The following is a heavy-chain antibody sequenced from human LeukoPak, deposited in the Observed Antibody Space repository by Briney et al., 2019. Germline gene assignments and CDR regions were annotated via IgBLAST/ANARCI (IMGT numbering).Heavy chain of an antibody. CDR2: LQDSGST. D-gene: IGHD5-12*01. CDR3: ARRHYSGYDVFDY. Sequence: PSETLSLTCTVSGGSISSSTYHWGWIRQPPGKGLEWIGSLQDSGSTYYNPSLKSRVIISVDTSKNQFSLKLSSVTASDTAVYYCARRHYSGYDVFDYWGQGTLVTVSS. CDR1: GGSISSSTYH. V-gene: IGHV4-39*01. J-gene: IGHJ4*02.